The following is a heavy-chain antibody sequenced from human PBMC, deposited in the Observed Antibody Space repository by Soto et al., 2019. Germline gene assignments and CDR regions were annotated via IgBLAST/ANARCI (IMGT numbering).Heavy chain of an antibody. Sequence: GGSLRLSCAASGFTFSTNAMSWVRQAPGKGLDWVSAITGSGSNTYYADSVKGRFTISRDNANNTLYLQMNNLRAEDSAVYYCAKVAYYYEYYFDYWGQGTPVTVSS. D-gene: IGHD3-22*01. J-gene: IGHJ4*02. CDR2: ITGSGSNT. CDR3: AKVAYYYEYYFDY. CDR1: GFTFSTNA. V-gene: IGHV3-23*01.